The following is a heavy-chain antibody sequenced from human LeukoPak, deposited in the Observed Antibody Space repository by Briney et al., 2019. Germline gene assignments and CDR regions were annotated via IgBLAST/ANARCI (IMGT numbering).Heavy chain of an antibody. J-gene: IGHJ1*01. CDR1: GGSISSYY. Sequence: PSETLSLTCTVSGGSISSYYWSWIRQPPGKGLEWIGYIYYSGSTYYNPSLKSRVTISVDTSKNQFSLKLSSVTAADTAVYYCARPPRHWGQRTLVTVSS. V-gene: IGHV4-59*08. CDR2: IYYSGST. CDR3: ARPPRH.